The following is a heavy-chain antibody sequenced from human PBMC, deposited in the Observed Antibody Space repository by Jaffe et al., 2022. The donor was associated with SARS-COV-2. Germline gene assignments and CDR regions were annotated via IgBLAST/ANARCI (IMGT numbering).Heavy chain of an antibody. CDR3: ARQGDTGSFDY. CDR1: GGSISSYY. D-gene: IGHD5-18*01. V-gene: IGHV4-59*08. CDR2: IYYSGST. Sequence: QVQLQESGPGLVKPSETLSLTCTVSGGSISSYYWSWIRQPPGKGLEWIGYIYYSGSTNYNPSLKSRVTISVDTSKNQFSLKLSSVTAADTAVYYCARQGDTGSFDYWGQGTLVTVSS. J-gene: IGHJ4*02.